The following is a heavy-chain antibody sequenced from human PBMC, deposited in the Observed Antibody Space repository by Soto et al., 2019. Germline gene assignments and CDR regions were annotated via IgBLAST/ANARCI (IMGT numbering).Heavy chain of an antibody. V-gene: IGHV3-33*01. CDR2: TSHDERKI. CDR3: ARARYSNGWYYYDY. CDR1: GFTFSDYA. J-gene: IGHJ4*02. D-gene: IGHD6-19*01. Sequence: QVQLVESGGGVVQPGMSLSLSCAASGFTFSDYAMDWVRQAPGKGLEWVALTSHDERKISYADSVKGRFTISRGNSEKTLYLQMYSLSAEDTAVYYCARARYSNGWYYYDYWCQGTLVTVSS.